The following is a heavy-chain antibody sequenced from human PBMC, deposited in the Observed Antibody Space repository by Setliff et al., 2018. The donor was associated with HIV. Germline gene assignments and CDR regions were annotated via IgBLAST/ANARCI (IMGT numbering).Heavy chain of an antibody. CDR2: ISWDGGST. CDR1: GFTFDDYA. D-gene: IGHD3-22*01. Sequence: GGSLRLFCTASGFTFDDYAMYWVRQVPGKGLEWVSLISWDGGSTYYADSVKGRFTISRDNSKNTLYLQMNSLRAEDTAVYYCAKQGSGYDYYYMDVWGKGTTVTVSS. J-gene: IGHJ6*03. V-gene: IGHV3-43D*04. CDR3: AKQGSGYDYYYMDV.